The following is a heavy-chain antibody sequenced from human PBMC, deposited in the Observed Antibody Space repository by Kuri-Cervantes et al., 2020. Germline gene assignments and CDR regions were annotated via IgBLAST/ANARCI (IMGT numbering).Heavy chain of an antibody. V-gene: IGHV3-48*03. CDR2: ISSSSRTI. CDR3: GRGGGYPSF. J-gene: IGHJ4*02. Sequence: LKIPCAASGFTFSSYEMNWVRQAPGKGLEWVSYISSSSRTIYYADSVKGRFNISRDNAKNSLYLEMSSLRGDDTAVYYCGRGGGYPSFWGQGTLVTVSS. CDR1: GFTFSSYE. D-gene: IGHD6-25*01.